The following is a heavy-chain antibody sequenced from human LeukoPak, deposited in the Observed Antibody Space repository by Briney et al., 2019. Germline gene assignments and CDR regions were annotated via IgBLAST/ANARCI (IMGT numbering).Heavy chain of an antibody. CDR2: IIPILGIA. Sequence: ASVKVSCKASGGTFSSYAISWVRQAPGQGLEWMGRIIPILGIANYAQKFQGRVTITADKSTSTAYMELSSLRFEDTAVYYCASLGDYDSSGVPLDYWGQGTLVTVSS. V-gene: IGHV1-69*04. D-gene: IGHD3-22*01. CDR3: ASLGDYDSSGVPLDY. CDR1: GGTFSSYA. J-gene: IGHJ4*02.